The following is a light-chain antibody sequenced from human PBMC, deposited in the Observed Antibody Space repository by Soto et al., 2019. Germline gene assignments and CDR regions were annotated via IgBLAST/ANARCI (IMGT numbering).Light chain of an antibody. CDR2: EVS. J-gene: IGLJ1*01. CDR1: SSDVGGYNY. Sequence: QSVLTPPASVPGSPGKSITSSCTGTSSDVGGYNYVSWYQQHPGKAPKLMIYEVSNLPSGVSNRFSGSMSGNTASLTISGLQAEDEADYSCSSYTSSSTPNDLGTRSKVTGL. V-gene: IGLV2-14*01. CDR3: SSYTSSSTPND.